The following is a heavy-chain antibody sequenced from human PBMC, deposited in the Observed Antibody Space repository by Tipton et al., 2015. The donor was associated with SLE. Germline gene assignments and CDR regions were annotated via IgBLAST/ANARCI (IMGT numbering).Heavy chain of an antibody. Sequence: SLRLSCAASGFTFSSYAMSWVRQTPGKGLEWVSVIYSGGRTYYADSVKGRFTISRDNFKNTLFLQMNSLRPEDTAIYYCARLGIVIVPAATYYYGMDVWGQGTTVTVSS. CDR1: GFTFSSYA. V-gene: IGHV3-23*03. CDR2: IYSGGRT. J-gene: IGHJ6*02. CDR3: ARLGIVIVPAATYYYGMDV. D-gene: IGHD2-2*01.